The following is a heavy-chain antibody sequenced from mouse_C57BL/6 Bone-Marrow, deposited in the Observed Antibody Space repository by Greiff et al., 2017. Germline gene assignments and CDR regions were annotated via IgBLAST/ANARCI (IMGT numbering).Heavy chain of an antibody. Sequence: VQLKESGGGLVQPGGSMKLSCVASGFTFSNYWMNWVRQSPEKGLEWVAQIRLKSDNYATHYAVSGKGRFTISRDDSKSSVYLQMNNLRAEDTGIYYCAGYYYGSSYTWFAYWGQGTLVTVSA. D-gene: IGHD1-1*01. J-gene: IGHJ3*01. CDR2: IRLKSDNYAT. CDR1: GFTFSNYW. CDR3: AGYYYGSSYTWFAY. V-gene: IGHV6-3*01.